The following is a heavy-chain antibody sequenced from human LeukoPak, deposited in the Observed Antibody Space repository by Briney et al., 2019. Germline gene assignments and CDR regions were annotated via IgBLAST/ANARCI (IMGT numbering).Heavy chain of an antibody. D-gene: IGHD5-12*01. CDR1: GFTLRSYD. V-gene: IGHV3-23*01. Sequence: GGSLRLSYAASGFTLRSYDMRWLRQAPGKELEWVAATSGSGVNSYYADYVRGRFTISTDNSQHTLYLQMDSLRAEDTALYYCVKEYSGYDFDYWGQGTLVTVS. CDR2: TSGSGVNS. CDR3: VKEYSGYDFDY. J-gene: IGHJ4*02.